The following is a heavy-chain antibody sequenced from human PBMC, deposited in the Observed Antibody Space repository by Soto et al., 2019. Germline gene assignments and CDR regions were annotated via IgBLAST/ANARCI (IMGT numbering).Heavy chain of an antibody. D-gene: IGHD2-21*02. CDR2: INAGNGNT. V-gene: IGHV1-3*05. CDR3: ARSIVVVTALDY. Sequence: QGQLVQSGAEEKKPGASVKVSCKASGYTFTSYAMHWVRQAPGHRLEWMGWINAGNGNTKYSQKFQGRVTITRDTSASTAYMELSSLRSEDTAVYYCARSIVVVTALDYWGQGTLVTVSS. J-gene: IGHJ4*02. CDR1: GYTFTSYA.